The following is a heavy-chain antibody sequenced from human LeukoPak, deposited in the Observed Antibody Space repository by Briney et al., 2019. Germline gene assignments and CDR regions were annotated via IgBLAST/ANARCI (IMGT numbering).Heavy chain of an antibody. D-gene: IGHD2-2*01. Sequence: GGSLRLSCAASGFTFSSYAMSWVRQAPGKGLEWVSAISVSGGSTYYADSVEGRFTISRDNSKNTLYLQMNSLRAEDTAVYYCAKDLVVVPAVNFDYWGQGTLVTVSS. CDR1: GFTFSSYA. CDR3: AKDLVVVPAVNFDY. CDR2: ISVSGGST. J-gene: IGHJ4*02. V-gene: IGHV3-23*01.